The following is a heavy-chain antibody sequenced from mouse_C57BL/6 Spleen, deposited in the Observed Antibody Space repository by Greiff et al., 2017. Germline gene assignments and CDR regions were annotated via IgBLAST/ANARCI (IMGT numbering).Heavy chain of an antibody. D-gene: IGHD2-2*01. CDR1: GYSITNGNHW. V-gene: IGHV3-4*01. CDR3: SREVTTWYFDV. Sequence: VQLKESGPALVKPSQTVSLTCTVTGYSITNGNHWWNWIRQVSGSKLEWIGYISSSGSTDSNPSLKSRISITRDTSKNQIFLQLNSVTTEDIDTYDCSREVTTWYFDVWGTGTTVTVSS. CDR2: ISSSGST. J-gene: IGHJ1*03.